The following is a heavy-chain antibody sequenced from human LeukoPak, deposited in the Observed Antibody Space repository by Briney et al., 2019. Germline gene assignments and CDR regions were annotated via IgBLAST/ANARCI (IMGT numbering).Heavy chain of an antibody. CDR2: ISYDGSNK. V-gene: IGHV3-30-3*01. J-gene: IGHJ4*02. CDR1: GFTFSSYA. D-gene: IGHD3-9*01. Sequence: PGRSLRLSCAASGFTFSSYAMHWVRQAPGKGLEWVAVISYDGSNKYYADSVKGRFTISRDNSKNTLYLQMNSLRAEDTAVYYCARGRYFDWFFDYWGQGTLVTVSS. CDR3: ARGRYFDWFFDY.